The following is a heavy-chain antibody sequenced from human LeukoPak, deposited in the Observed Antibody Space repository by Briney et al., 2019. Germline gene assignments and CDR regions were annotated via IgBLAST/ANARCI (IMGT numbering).Heavy chain of an antibody. J-gene: IGHJ4*02. CDR3: AKDSLLGYSSGWSFDY. Sequence: GGSLRLSCAASGFTFSSYGMHWVRQAPGKGLEWVAVISYDGSNKYYADSVKGRFTISRDNSKNTLYLQMNSLRAEDTAVYYCAKDSLLGYSSGWSFDYWGQGTLVTVSS. CDR1: GFTFSSYG. D-gene: IGHD6-19*01. CDR2: ISYDGSNK. V-gene: IGHV3-30*18.